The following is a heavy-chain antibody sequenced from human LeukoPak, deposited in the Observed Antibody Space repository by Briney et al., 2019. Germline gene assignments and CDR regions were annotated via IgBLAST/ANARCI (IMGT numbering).Heavy chain of an antibody. CDR2: INWNGGST. Sequence: GGSLRLSCAASGFTFDDYGMSWVRQAPGKGLEWVSGINWNGGSTGYADSVKGRFTISRDNAKNSLYLQMNSLRAEDTALYYCARTAYRFLEWLFPFDYWGQGTLVTVSS. CDR3: ARTAYRFLEWLFPFDY. V-gene: IGHV3-20*04. D-gene: IGHD3-3*01. CDR1: GFTFDDYG. J-gene: IGHJ4*02.